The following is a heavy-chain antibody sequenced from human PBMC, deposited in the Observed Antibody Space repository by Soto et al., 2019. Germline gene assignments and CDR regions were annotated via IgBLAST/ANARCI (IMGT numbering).Heavy chain of an antibody. Sequence: PSETLSLTCIVSGESISSSSYYWGWIRQPPGKGLEWIGSIYYSGRTYYNPSFKSRVTISIDTSKNQFSLKLSSVTATDTAVYYCARQRKTVVIQAYFDHCRQGALVTVSS. J-gene: IGHJ4*02. V-gene: IGHV4-39*01. CDR2: IYYSGRT. CDR1: GESISSSSYY. CDR3: ARQRKTVVIQAYFDH. D-gene: IGHD2-21*01.